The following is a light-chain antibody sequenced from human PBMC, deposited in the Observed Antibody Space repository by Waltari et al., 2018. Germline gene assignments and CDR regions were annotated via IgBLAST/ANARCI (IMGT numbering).Light chain of an antibody. CDR1: QSVGSY. CDR3: QQRGNWPLT. Sequence: DIVLTQSPPTLSFSPRERATLSCRASQSVGSYLAWYQQKPGQAPRLLFYDTSSRATGVPARFTASGSGTDFSLTISSLDPEDFAVYYCQQRGNWPLTFGGGTKVEIK. CDR2: DTS. J-gene: IGKJ4*01. V-gene: IGKV3-11*01.